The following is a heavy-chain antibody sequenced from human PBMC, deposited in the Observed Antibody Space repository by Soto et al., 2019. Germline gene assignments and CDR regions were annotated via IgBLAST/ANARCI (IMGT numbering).Heavy chain of an antibody. CDR1: GFTFSSYA. D-gene: IGHD3-22*01. CDR3: AKEALDSSGYYYEPSDY. Sequence: EVQLLESGGGLVQPGGSLRLSCAASGFTFSSYAMSWVRQAPGKGLEWVSAISGSGGSTYYADSVKGRFTISRDNSKNTLYLQMNSLRAEDTAVYYCAKEALDSSGYYYEPSDYWGQGTLVTVSS. V-gene: IGHV3-23*01. CDR2: ISGSGGST. J-gene: IGHJ4*02.